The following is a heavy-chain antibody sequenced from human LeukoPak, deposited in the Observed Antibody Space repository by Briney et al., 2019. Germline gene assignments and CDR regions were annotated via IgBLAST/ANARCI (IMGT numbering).Heavy chain of an antibody. Sequence: ASVKVSCKASGYTFSNYYVHWVRQAAGQGFEGMGVINPSGGSKNDAQKCQGRVTMSRDTSTSTVYMEMSSLRAEDTAVYYCARDSTVTTFRGCVDPWGQGTLVTVSS. V-gene: IGHV1-46*01. CDR1: GYTFSNYY. CDR2: INPSGGSK. J-gene: IGHJ5*02. CDR3: ARDSTVTTFRGCVDP. D-gene: IGHD4-17*01.